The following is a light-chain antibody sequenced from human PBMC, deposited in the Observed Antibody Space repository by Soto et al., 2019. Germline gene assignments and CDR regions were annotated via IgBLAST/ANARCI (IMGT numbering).Light chain of an antibody. CDR2: DAS. CDR3: QQRSNWPRGLT. CDR1: QSVSSY. V-gene: IGKV3-11*01. Sequence: EIVLTQSPATLSLSPGERATLSCRASQSVSSYLAWYQQKPGQAPRLLIYDASNRATGIPARFSGSGSGTDVTLTISSLEPEDVAVYYCQQRSNWPRGLTFGGGTKVEIK. J-gene: IGKJ4*01.